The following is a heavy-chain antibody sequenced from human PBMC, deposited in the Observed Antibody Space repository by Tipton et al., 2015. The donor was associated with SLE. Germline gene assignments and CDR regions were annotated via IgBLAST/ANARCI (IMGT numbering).Heavy chain of an antibody. Sequence: RSLRLSCAASGFTFSSYAMHWVRQAPGKGLEWVAVISYDGSNKYYADSVKGRFTISRDNSKNTLYLQMNSLRAEDTAVYYCAREQQNYYFDYWGQGTLVTVSS. CDR1: GFTFSSYA. D-gene: IGHD6-13*01. J-gene: IGHJ4*02. CDR3: AREQQNYYFDY. V-gene: IGHV3-30-3*01. CDR2: ISYDGSNK.